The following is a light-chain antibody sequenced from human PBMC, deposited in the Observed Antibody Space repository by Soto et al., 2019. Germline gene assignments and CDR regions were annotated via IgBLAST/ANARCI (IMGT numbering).Light chain of an antibody. CDR3: QQYGHSPLT. Sequence: EIVLTQSPGTLSLSPGERATLSCRASQSVRDRYLAWYQQKSGQAPRLLIYGASRRATGIPDRFSGSGSGTDFTLTISRPEPEDFTVYYWQQYGHSPLTFGGGTKVDIX. CDR1: QSVRDRY. V-gene: IGKV3-20*01. CDR2: GAS. J-gene: IGKJ4*01.